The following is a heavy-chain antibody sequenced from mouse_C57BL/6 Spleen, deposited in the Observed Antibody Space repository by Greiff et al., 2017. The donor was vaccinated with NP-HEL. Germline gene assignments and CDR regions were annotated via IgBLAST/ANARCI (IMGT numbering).Heavy chain of an antibody. D-gene: IGHD1-1*01. J-gene: IGHJ2*01. CDR1: GYTFTSYW. CDR3: ARWHYYGSSSPFDY. CDR2: IDPSDSYT. V-gene: IGHV1-69*01. Sequence: QVQLQQPGAELVMPGASVKLSCKASGYTFTSYWMHWVKQRPGQGLEWIGEIDPSDSYTNYNQKFKGKSTLTVDKSSSTAYMQLSSLTSEDSAVYYCARWHYYGSSSPFDYWGQGTTLTVSS.